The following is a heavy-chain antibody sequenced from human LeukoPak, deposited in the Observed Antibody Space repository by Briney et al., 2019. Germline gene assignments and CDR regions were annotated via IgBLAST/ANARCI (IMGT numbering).Heavy chain of an antibody. CDR2: ISGGGGST. V-gene: IGHV3-23*01. CDR1: GFTFNSHA. J-gene: IGHJ4*02. Sequence: GGSLRLSCAASGFTFNSHAMSWVRQAPGKGLEWVSAISGGGGSTYYADFVKGRFTISRDNSENTLSLQMNSLRVEDTAVYYCARDQGYDYVWGSNRYGYWGQGTLVTVSS. CDR3: ARDQGYDYVWGSNRYGY. D-gene: IGHD3-16*02.